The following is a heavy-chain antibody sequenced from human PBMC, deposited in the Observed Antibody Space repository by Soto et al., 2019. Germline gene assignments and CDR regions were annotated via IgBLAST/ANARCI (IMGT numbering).Heavy chain of an antibody. CDR3: ASQSGSGSYSA. D-gene: IGHD3-10*01. CDR2: TIPIFGTA. V-gene: IGHV1-69*06. CDR1: GGTFSSSV. Sequence: QVQLVQSGAEVKKPGSSVKVSCKASGGTFSSSVISWVRQAPGQGLEWMAGTIPIFGTANYAQKFQDRVTVSADKSTSTAYMELSSLRSDDTAVYYCASQSGSGSYSAWGQGTRVTVSS. J-gene: IGHJ5*02.